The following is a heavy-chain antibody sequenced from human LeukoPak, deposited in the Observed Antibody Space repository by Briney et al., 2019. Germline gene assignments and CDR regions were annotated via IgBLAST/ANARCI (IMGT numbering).Heavy chain of an antibody. V-gene: IGHV1-18*01. D-gene: IGHD3-16*02. CDR3: ARVSPSSLSVSDY. J-gene: IGHJ4*02. CDR2: ISAYNGNT. CDR1: GYTFTSYD. Sequence: GASVKVSCKASGYTFTSYDINWVRQATGQGLEWMGWISAYNGNTNYAQNLQGRVTMTTDTSTSTAYMELRSLRSDDTAVYYCARVSPSSLSVSDYWGQGTLVTVSS.